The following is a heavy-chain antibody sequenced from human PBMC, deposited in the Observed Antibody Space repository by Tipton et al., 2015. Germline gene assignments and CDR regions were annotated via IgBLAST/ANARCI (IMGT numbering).Heavy chain of an antibody. Sequence: QVQLVQSGAEVKKPGSSVKVSCEASGGTFSNFAISWVRQAPGQGLEWIGGIIPVFGTAHYAQKFQGRVTITADKSTRTAYMELSSLRSEDTAVYYCARDYYDYNDSSGYYLGWFDPWGQGTLVTVSS. CDR3: ARDYYDYNDSSGYYLGWFDP. CDR1: GGTFSNFA. CDR2: IIPVFGTA. D-gene: IGHD3-22*01. J-gene: IGHJ5*02. V-gene: IGHV1-69*06.